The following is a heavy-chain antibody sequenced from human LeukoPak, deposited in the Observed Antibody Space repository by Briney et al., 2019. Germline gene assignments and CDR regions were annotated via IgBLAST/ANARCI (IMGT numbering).Heavy chain of an antibody. D-gene: IGHD3-22*01. CDR1: GGSISSYY. CDR2: IYYSGST. CDR3: ARFPRGFYYDSSGYHYYYMDV. V-gene: IGHV4-59*01. J-gene: IGHJ6*03. Sequence: PSETLSLTCTVSGGSISSYYWSWIRQPPGKGLEWIGYIYYSGSTNYNPSLKNRVTISVDTSKNQFSLKLSSVTAADTAVYYCARFPRGFYYDSSGYHYYYMDVWGKGTTVTVSS.